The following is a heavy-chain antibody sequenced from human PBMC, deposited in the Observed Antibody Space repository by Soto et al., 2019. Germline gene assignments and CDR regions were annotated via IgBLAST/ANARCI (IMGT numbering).Heavy chain of an antibody. D-gene: IGHD3-10*01. J-gene: IGHJ6*02. CDR3: VKDHGSGSYYWYFYGMDV. CDR1: GYTFTSYY. CDR2: INPSGGST. V-gene: IGHV1-46*01. Sequence: GASVKVSCKASGYTFTSYYMHWVRQAPGQGLEWMGIINPSGGSTSYAQKFQGRVTMTRDTSTSTVYMELSSLRSEDTAVYYCVKDHGSGSYYWYFYGMDVWGQGTTVTVSS.